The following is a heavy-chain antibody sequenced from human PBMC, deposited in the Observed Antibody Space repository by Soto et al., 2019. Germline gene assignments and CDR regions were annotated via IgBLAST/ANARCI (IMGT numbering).Heavy chain of an antibody. V-gene: IGHV3-53*04. D-gene: IGHD4-17*01. J-gene: IGHJ4*02. Sequence: GGSLRLSCAASGFTFSSYWMSWVRQAPGKRLEWVSVIYSGGYTHYADSVKGRFTISRHNIKNTLYLQMNSLRAEDTAVYYCARVYGDYGGFFEYWGQGTQVTVSS. CDR1: GFTFSSYW. CDR2: IYSGGYT. CDR3: ARVYGDYGGFFEY.